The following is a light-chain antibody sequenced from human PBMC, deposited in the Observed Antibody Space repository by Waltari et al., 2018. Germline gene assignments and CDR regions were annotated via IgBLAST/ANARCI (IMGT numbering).Light chain of an antibody. J-gene: IGKJ3*01. Sequence: PGERATLSCRASQSVNSYLAWYQQKPGQAPRLLIYDASNRATGIPARFSGSGSGTDFTLTISSLEPEDFAVYYCQQRSNWRFTFGPGTKVDIK. V-gene: IGKV3-11*01. CDR1: QSVNSY. CDR3: QQRSNWRFT. CDR2: DAS.